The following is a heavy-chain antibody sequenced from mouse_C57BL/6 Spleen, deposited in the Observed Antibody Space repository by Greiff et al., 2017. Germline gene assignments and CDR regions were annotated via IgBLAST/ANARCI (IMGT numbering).Heavy chain of an antibody. Sequence: QVQPQQPGAELVRPGTSVKLSCKASGYTFTSYWMHWVKQRPGQGLEWIGVIDPSDSYTNYNQKFKGKATLTVDTSSSTAYMQLSSLTSEDSAVYYCAIWGDGYHAMDYWGQGTSVTVSS. CDR3: AIWGDGYHAMDY. CDR2: IDPSDSYT. CDR1: GYTFTSYW. J-gene: IGHJ4*01. V-gene: IGHV1-59*01. D-gene: IGHD2-3*01.